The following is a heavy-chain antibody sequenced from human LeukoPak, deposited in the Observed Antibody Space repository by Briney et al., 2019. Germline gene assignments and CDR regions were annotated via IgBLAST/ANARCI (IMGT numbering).Heavy chain of an antibody. CDR2: IYSGGST. J-gene: IGHJ4*02. CDR3: AREGYDSSGYYDY. CDR1: GFTVSSNY. Sequence: GGSLRLSCAASGFTVSSNYMSWVRQAPGKGLEWVSVIYSGGSTYYADSVKGRFTISRDNSKNTLYLQMNSLRAEDTAVYYCAREGYDSSGYYDYWGQGTLVTVSS. V-gene: IGHV3-53*01. D-gene: IGHD3-22*01.